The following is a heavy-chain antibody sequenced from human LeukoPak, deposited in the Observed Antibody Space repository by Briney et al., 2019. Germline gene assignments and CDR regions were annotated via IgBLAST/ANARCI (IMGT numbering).Heavy chain of an antibody. CDR2: IYSSGST. CDR1: GFTVSSSY. D-gene: IGHD6-13*01. V-gene: IGHV3-53*01. J-gene: IGHJ4*02. Sequence: GGSLRLCCAASGFTVSSSYMSWVRQAPGMGLEWVSVIYSSGSTYYADSVKGRFTISRDNSKNTLHLQMNTLRAEDTAVYYCASRIATAGSVDYWGQGTLVTVSS. CDR3: ASRIATAGSVDY.